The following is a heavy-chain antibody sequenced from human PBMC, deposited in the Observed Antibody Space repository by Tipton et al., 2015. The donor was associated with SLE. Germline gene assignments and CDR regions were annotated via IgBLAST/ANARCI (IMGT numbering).Heavy chain of an antibody. V-gene: IGHV1-69*06. D-gene: IGHD4-11*01. Sequence: QVQLVQSGAEVKKPGSSVKVSCKASGGTFSSYAISWVRQAPGQGLEWMGGIIPIFGTANYAQKLQGRVTMTTDTSTSTAYMELRSLRSDDTAVYYCASLRLQGYGMDVWGQGTTVTVSS. CDR3: ASLRLQGYGMDV. CDR2: IIPIFGTA. J-gene: IGHJ6*02. CDR1: GGTFSSYA.